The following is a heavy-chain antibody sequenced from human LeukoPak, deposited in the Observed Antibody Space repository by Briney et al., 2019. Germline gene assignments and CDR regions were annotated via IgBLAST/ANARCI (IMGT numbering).Heavy chain of an antibody. CDR2: ISAGGGST. CDR1: GFTFSSYA. D-gene: IGHD6-13*01. CDR3: AKDKAPGSWHTPSDC. V-gene: IGHV3-23*01. J-gene: IGHJ4*02. Sequence: GGSLRLSCAASGFTFSSYAMSWVRQAPGKGLEWVSSISAGGGSTNYADSVKGRFTISRDNSKNTLYLQMNSLRGDDTAVYYCAKDKAPGSWHTPSDCWGQGTLVTVSS.